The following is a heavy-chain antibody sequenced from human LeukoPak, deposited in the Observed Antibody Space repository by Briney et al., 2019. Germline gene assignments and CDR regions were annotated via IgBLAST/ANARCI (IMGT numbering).Heavy chain of an antibody. CDR3: ARDDSSGYLLPFDY. D-gene: IGHD3-22*01. CDR1: GFTFSSYS. Sequence: PGGSLRLSCAASGFTFSSYSMNWVRQAPGKGREWVSSISSSSSYIYYADSVKGRFTISRDNAKNSLYLQMNSLRAEDTAVYYCARDDSSGYLLPFDYWGQGTLVTVSS. J-gene: IGHJ4*02. V-gene: IGHV3-21*01. CDR2: ISSSSSYI.